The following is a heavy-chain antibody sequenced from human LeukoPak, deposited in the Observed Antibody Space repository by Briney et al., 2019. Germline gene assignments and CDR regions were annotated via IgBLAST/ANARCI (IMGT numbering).Heavy chain of an antibody. J-gene: IGHJ5*02. V-gene: IGHV4-38-2*02. D-gene: IGHD6-19*01. CDR1: GYPISSGDY. CDR3: ARVVAVAGRDWFDP. Sequence: SETLSLTCTVSGYPISSGDYWGWIRQPPGKGLEWIGSIYHSGSTYYNPSLKSRVTISVDTSKNQFSLRLSSVTAADTAVYYCARVVAVAGRDWFDPWGQGTLVTVSS. CDR2: IYHSGST.